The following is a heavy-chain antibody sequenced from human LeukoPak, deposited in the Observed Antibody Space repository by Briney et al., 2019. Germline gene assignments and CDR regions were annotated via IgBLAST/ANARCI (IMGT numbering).Heavy chain of an antibody. CDR2: IIPIFGTA. J-gene: IGHJ5*02. V-gene: IGHV1-69*05. CDR3: ARWADQTVVVIPSGFDP. CDR1: GGTFSSYA. Sequence: GASVKVSCKASGGTFSSYAISWVRQAPGQGLEWMGGIIPIFGTANYAQKLQGRVTMTTDTSTSTAYMELRSLRSDDTAVYYCARWADQTVVVIPSGFDPWGQGTLVTVSS. D-gene: IGHD3-22*01.